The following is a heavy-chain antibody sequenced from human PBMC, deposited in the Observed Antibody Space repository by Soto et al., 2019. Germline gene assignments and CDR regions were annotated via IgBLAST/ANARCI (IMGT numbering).Heavy chain of an antibody. V-gene: IGHV3-48*02. Sequence: GGSLRLSCAASGFTFSSYSMNWVRQAPGKGLEWVSYISSSSSTIYYADSVKGRFTISRDNAKNSLYLQMNSLRDEDTAVYYCARDLAAARPYLPGNWFDPWGQGTLVTVSS. CDR3: ARDLAAARPYLPGNWFDP. D-gene: IGHD6-6*01. CDR2: ISSSSSTI. J-gene: IGHJ5*02. CDR1: GFTFSSYS.